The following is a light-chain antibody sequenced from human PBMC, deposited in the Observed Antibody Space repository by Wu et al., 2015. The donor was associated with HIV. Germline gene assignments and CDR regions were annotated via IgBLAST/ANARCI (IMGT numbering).Light chain of an antibody. Sequence: IQLTQSPSSLSASIGDRVTITCRASQNIDYYLAWYQQKPGKAPKLLIYAASTLQSGVPSRFSGSGSGTDFTLIISTLQPEDFASYYCQQLKDYPSTFGQGTRLEI. J-gene: IGKJ5*01. CDR2: AAS. CDR3: QQLKDYPST. V-gene: IGKV1-9*01. CDR1: QNIDYY.